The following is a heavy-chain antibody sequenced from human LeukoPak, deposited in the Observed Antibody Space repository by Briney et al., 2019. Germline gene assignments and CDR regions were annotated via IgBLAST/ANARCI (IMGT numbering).Heavy chain of an antibody. D-gene: IGHD4-11*01. J-gene: IGHJ4*02. V-gene: IGHV5-51*01. CDR2: IYPGDSDT. CDR3: ASIPTTGTAFFDY. Sequence: GESLKISCKGSGYSFTSYWTGWVRQMPGKGLEWMGIIYPGDSDTRYSPSFQGQVTISADKSISTAYLQWSSLKASDTAMYYCASIPTTGTAFFDYWGQGTLVTVSS. CDR1: GYSFTSYW.